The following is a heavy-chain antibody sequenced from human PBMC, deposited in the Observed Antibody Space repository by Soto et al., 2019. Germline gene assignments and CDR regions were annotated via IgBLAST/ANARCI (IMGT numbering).Heavy chain of an antibody. CDR3: AIDPYCGVDCYSCYLDS. CDR1: GGSISSGGYS. Sequence: QLQLQESGSGLVKPSQTLSLTCAVSGGSISSGGYSWSWIRQPPGKGLEWIGYIYHSGSTYYNPSLNGQVTISLDRSKYHISLTLGSVTDAYTAMYSCAIDPYCGVDCYSCYLDSWGQGTLVTVSS. J-gene: IGHJ4*02. V-gene: IGHV4-30-2*01. D-gene: IGHD2-21*02. CDR2: IYHSGST.